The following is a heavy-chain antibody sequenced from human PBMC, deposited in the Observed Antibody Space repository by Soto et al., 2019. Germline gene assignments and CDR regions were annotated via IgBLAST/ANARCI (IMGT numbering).Heavy chain of an antibody. CDR3: ARRRDYDYIWGSYRYVAYYFDY. D-gene: IGHD3-16*02. J-gene: IGHJ4*02. CDR2: IYYSGST. V-gene: IGHV4-59*08. Sequence: SETLSLTCTVSGGSISSYYWSWIRQPPGKGLEWIGYIYYSGSTNYNPSLKSRVTISVDTSKNQFSLKLSSVTAADTAVYYCARRRDYDYIWGSYRYVAYYFDYWGQGTLVTVSS. CDR1: GGSISSYY.